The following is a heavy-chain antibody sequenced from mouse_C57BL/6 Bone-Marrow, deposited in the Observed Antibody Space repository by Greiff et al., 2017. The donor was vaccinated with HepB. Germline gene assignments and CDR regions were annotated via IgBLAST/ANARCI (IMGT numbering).Heavy chain of an antibody. CDR3: ARRLYYYGSQYYYAMDY. D-gene: IGHD1-1*01. CDR2: ISYSGST. V-gene: IGHV3-8*01. J-gene: IGHJ4*01. CDR1: GYSITSDY. Sequence: EVKVVESGPGLAKPSQTLSLTCSVTGYSITSDYWNWIRKFPGNKLEYMGYISYSGSTYYNPSLKSRISITRDTSKNQYYLQLNSVTTEDTATYYCARRLYYYGSQYYYAMDYWGQGTSVTVSS.